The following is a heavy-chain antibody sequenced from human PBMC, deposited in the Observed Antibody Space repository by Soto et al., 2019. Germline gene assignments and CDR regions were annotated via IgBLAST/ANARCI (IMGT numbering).Heavy chain of an antibody. D-gene: IGHD6-13*01. V-gene: IGHV1-69*13. CDR2: IVPIYRTA. CDR3: ARDSGAKLSSS. Sequence: GASVKVSCKASGGTFSSYRINWLRQAPGQGLERVGGIVPIYRTADYAQKFQGRVTITADESARTAYMELRSLKSQDTAVYYCARDSGAKLSSSWGQGTLVTVSS. J-gene: IGHJ4*02. CDR1: GGTFSSYR.